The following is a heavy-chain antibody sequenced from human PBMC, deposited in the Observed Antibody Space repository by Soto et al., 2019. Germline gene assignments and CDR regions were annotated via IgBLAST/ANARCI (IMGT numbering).Heavy chain of an antibody. D-gene: IGHD3-3*01. CDR1: GFTFGDYA. J-gene: IGHJ4*02. V-gene: IGHV3-49*04. CDR2: IRSKAYGGTT. CDR3: TRVFDYYFDY. Sequence: GGSLRLSCTASGFTFGDYAMSWVRQAPGKGLEWVGFIRSKAYGGTTEYAASVKGRFTISRDDSKSIAYLQMNSLKTEDTAVYYCTRVFDYYFDYWGQGTLVTVSS.